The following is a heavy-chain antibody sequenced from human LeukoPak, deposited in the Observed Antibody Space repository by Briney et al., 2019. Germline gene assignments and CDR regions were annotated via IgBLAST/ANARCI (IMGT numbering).Heavy chain of an antibody. J-gene: IGHJ3*01. CDR2: ISFDGSIE. Sequence: PGGSLRLSCAASGFTFSSYGMHWVRQSPGKGLEWVALISFDGSIEYYVDSVKGRFTISRDNSKNTLFLQMNSLRPADTAVYYCAKDSDIAVVGSDDALDVWGQGTMVTVSS. D-gene: IGHD6-19*01. CDR3: AKDSDIAVVGSDDALDV. V-gene: IGHV3-30*18. CDR1: GFTFSSYG.